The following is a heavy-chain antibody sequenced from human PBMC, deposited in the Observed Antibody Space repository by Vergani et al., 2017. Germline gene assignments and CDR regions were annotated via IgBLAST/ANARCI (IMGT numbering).Heavy chain of an antibody. CDR2: INPNSGGT. J-gene: IGHJ6*02. D-gene: IGHD1-26*01. V-gene: IGHV1-2*02. CDR3: ARDLVVGATYYYYGMDV. Sequence: QVQLVQSGAEVKKPGASVKVPCKASGYTFTGYYMHWVRQAPGQGLEWMGWINPNSGGTNYAQKFQGRVTMTRDTSISTAYMELSRLRSDDTAVYYCARDLVVGATYYYYGMDVWGQGTTVTVSS. CDR1: GYTFTGYY.